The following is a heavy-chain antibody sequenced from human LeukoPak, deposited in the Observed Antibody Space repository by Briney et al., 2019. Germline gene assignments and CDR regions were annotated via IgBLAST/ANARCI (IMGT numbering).Heavy chain of an antibody. CDR2: INPSSGDT. D-gene: IGHD5-12*01. CDR1: GYSFTAAYN. Sequence: ASLKVSCKASGYSFTAAYNIHWLRQAPGQGPVFMGWINPSSGDTRYAQKFQGRVTVTRDTVISTAYMELSSLTSDDTAVYYCARDPRGTYDYWGQGTLVTVSS. J-gene: IGHJ4*02. CDR3: ARDPRGTYDY. V-gene: IGHV1-2*02.